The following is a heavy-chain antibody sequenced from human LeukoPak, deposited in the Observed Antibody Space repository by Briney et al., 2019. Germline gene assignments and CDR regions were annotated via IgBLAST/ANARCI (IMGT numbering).Heavy chain of an antibody. CDR1: GGSFSGYY. Sequence: SETLSLTCAVYGGSFSGYYWSWIRQPPGKGLEWIGEINHSGSTNYNPSLKSRVTISVDTPKNQFSLKLSSVTAADTAVYYCARVPPFGVVIEAFDIWGQGTMVTVSS. CDR2: INHSGST. V-gene: IGHV4-34*01. D-gene: IGHD3-3*01. CDR3: ARVPPFGVVIEAFDI. J-gene: IGHJ3*02.